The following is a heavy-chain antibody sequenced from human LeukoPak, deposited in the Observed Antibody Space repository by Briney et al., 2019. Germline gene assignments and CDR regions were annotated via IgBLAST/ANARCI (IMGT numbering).Heavy chain of an antibody. Sequence: PRGSLRLSCAASGFTSSIYAMSWVRQAPGKGLQWVSSMTGSGDVTYYADSVKCRFTISRDNSGNMLYLQMNSLRVEDTAVYFCAKDRPNYYGSNGHYYRRDGDYWGQGTLVTVCS. CDR3: AKDRPNYYGSNGHYYRRDGDY. J-gene: IGHJ4*02. D-gene: IGHD3-22*01. CDR1: GFTSSIYA. CDR2: MTGSGDVT. V-gene: IGHV3-23*01.